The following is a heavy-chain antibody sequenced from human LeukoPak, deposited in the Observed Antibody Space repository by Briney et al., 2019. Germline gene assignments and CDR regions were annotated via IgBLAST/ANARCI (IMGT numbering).Heavy chain of an antibody. CDR3: ACTSYDFWSGYWVYYYMDV. D-gene: IGHD3-3*01. CDR2: ISSSSSYI. V-gene: IGHV3-21*01. J-gene: IGHJ6*03. CDR1: GFTFSSYS. Sequence: GGSLRLSCAASGFTFSSYSMNWVRQAPGKGLEWVSSISSSSSYIYYADSVKGRFTISRDNAKNSLYLQMNSLRAEDTAVYYCACTSYDFWSGYWVYYYMDVWGKGTTVTVSS.